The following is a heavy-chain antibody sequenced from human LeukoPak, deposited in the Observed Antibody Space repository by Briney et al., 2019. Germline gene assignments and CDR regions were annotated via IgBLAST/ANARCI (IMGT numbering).Heavy chain of an antibody. CDR1: GYAFTSYY. D-gene: IGHD3-22*01. Sequence: ASVKVSCKASGYAFTSYYIHWVRQAPGRGLEWMGMINPSGGNTNYAQKFQGGVTVTRDTSTSTVYMELSSLRSEDTAEYYCAANSGLSAPFDYWGQGTLVTVSS. J-gene: IGHJ4*02. CDR2: INPSGGNT. CDR3: AANSGLSAPFDY. V-gene: IGHV1-46*01.